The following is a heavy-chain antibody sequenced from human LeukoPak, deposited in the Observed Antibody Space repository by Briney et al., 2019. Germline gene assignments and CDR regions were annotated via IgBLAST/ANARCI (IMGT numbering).Heavy chain of an antibody. J-gene: IGHJ4*02. CDR3: ARLRWQLVGPYFDY. D-gene: IGHD1-26*01. CDR2: IYSSGNT. Sequence: SETLSLTCSFSGDSISTYYWSWIRQSPGKGLEWIGHIYSSGNTDYNSSLKSRVTISVDTSRSQFSLRLSSVTATDTAVYYCARLRWQLVGPYFDYWGQGILVTVSS. V-gene: IGHV4-59*01. CDR1: GDSISTYY.